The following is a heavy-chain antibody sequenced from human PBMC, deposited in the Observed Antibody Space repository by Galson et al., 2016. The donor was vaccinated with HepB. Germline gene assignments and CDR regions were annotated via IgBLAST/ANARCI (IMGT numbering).Heavy chain of an antibody. V-gene: IGHV5-51*01. D-gene: IGHD6-6*01. Sequence: QSGAEVKKPGESLKISCKGSEYSFPNYWIAWVRQMPGKGLEWMGTIYPGDSETRYSPSFEGQVTISADKSIRAAYLQWSSLKASDTAMYYCARLGGGRIASRRRYPYYAMDVWGPGTTVTVSS. CDR3: ARLGGGRIASRRRYPYYAMDV. CDR1: EYSFPNYW. J-gene: IGHJ6*02. CDR2: IYPGDSET.